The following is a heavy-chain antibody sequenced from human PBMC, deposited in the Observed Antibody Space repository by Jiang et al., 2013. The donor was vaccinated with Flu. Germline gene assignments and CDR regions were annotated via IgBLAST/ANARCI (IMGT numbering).Heavy chain of an antibody. V-gene: IGHV2-5*05. D-gene: IGHD3-3*01. CDR1: GFSLNTRGTG. CDR2: VFWDDDV. CDR3: AHRREWLWFFDI. J-gene: IGHJ4*02. Sequence: KPTQTLTLTCSFSGFSLNTRGTGVGWIRQPPGKALEWLALVFWDDDVRYGPSLRSRLSISKDNSKNQVALTLTDMDPVDTATYYCAHRREWLWFFDIWGQGTQVTVSS.